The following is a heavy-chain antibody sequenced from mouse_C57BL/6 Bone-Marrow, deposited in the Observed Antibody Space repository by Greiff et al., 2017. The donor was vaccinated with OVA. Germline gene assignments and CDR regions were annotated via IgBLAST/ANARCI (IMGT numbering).Heavy chain of an antibody. CDR3: AREWLLSFAW. V-gene: IGHV1-22*01. J-gene: IGHJ3*01. D-gene: IGHD2-3*01. Sequence: EVKLMESGPELVKPGASVKMSCKASGYTFTDYNMHWVKQSHGKSLEWIGYINPNNGGTSYNQKFKGKATLTVNKSSSTAYMELRSLTSEDSAVYYWAREWLLSFAWWGQGTLVTVSA. CDR1: GYTFTDYN. CDR2: INPNNGGT.